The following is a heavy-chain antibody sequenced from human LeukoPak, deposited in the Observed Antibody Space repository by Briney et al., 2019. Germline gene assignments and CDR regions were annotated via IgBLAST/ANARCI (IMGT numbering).Heavy chain of an antibody. CDR3: ASGGSTSPSFGY. CDR1: GGSFSGYY. J-gene: IGHJ4*02. D-gene: IGHD2-2*01. CDR2: INHNGST. V-gene: IGHV4-34*01. Sequence: PSETLSLTCAVYGGSFSGYYWSWIRQPPGKGLEWIGEINHNGSTNYNPSLKSRVTISVDTSKNQFSLKLSSVTAADTAVYYCASGGSTSPSFGYWGQGTLVTVSS.